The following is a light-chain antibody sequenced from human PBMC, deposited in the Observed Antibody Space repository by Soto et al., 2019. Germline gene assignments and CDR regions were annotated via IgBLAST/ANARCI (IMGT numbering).Light chain of an antibody. Sequence: QSALTQPASVSGSPGQSITISCTGTSSDVGSYNLVSWYQQHPGKPPKLMIYEGSKRPSGVSNRFSGSKSGNTASLTISGLQAEDEADYYCCSYAGSISYVFGTGTKLTVL. J-gene: IGLJ1*01. V-gene: IGLV2-23*01. CDR3: CSYAGSISYV. CDR1: SSDVGSYNL. CDR2: EGS.